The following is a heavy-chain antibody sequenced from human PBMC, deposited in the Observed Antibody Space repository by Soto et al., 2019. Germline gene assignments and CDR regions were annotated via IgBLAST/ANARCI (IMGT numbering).Heavy chain of an antibody. Sequence: QVQLQESGPGLVKPSQTLSLTCTVSGGSISSGDYYWSWIRQPPGKGPEWIGYISYSGSTYYNPSLKSRVTISVDTSTNQFSLKLSSVTAADTAVYYCARVGGFGATTIDYWGQGTLVTVSS. CDR2: ISYSGST. CDR3: ARVGGFGATTIDY. CDR1: GGSISSGDYY. V-gene: IGHV4-30-4*01. J-gene: IGHJ4*02. D-gene: IGHD3-10*01.